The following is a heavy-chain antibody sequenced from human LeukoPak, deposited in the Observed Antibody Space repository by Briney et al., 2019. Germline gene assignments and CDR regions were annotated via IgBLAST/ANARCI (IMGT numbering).Heavy chain of an antibody. CDR3: ARDAYDFWSGYYTFYYYYGMDV. CDR1: GFTFSSYG. D-gene: IGHD3-3*01. J-gene: IGHJ6*02. V-gene: IGHV3-33*01. Sequence: QPGGSLRLSCAASGFTFSSYGMHWVRQAPGKGLEWVAVIWYDGSNKYYADSVKGRFTISRDNSKNTLYLQMNSLRAEDTAVYYCARDAYDFWSGYYTFYYYYGMDVWGRGTTVTVSS. CDR2: IWYDGSNK.